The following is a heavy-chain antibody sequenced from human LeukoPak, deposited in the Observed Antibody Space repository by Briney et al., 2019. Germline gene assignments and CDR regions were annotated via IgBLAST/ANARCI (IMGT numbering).Heavy chain of an antibody. CDR2: INHSGST. V-gene: IGHV4-34*01. J-gene: IGHJ4*02. D-gene: IGHD6-19*01. CDR3: ARGIVQWLPRGGYFDY. Sequence: SETLSLTCAVYGGSFNGYYWSWIRQPPGKGLEWIGVINHSGSTNYNPSLKSRVTISVDTSKYQFSLKLSSVTAADAAVYYCARGIVQWLPRGGYFDYWGQGTLVTVSS. CDR1: GGSFNGYY.